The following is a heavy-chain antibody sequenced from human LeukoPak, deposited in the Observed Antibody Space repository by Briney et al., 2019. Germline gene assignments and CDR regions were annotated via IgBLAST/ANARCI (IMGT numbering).Heavy chain of an antibody. Sequence: QPGRSLRLSCAASGFTFSSYAMHWVRQAPGKGLEWVAVISYDGSNKYYADSVKGRFTISRDNSKNTLYLQMNSLRAEDTAVYYCARKARYFDWLTSIPSHFDYWGQGTLVTVSS. V-gene: IGHV3-30*04. J-gene: IGHJ4*02. CDR2: ISYDGSNK. D-gene: IGHD3-9*01. CDR3: ARKARYFDWLTSIPSHFDY. CDR1: GFTFSSYA.